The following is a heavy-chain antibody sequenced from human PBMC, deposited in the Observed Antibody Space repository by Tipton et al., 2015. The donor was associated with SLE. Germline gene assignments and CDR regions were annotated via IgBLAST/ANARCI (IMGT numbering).Heavy chain of an antibody. D-gene: IGHD6-13*01. Sequence: LRLSCVVNGGSFSGYYWSWIRQPPGKGLEWIGEITHSGSTNYNPSLKTRVTISVDTSKNQFSLKLSSVTAADTAVYYCARDKHAGIAAAGGWFDPWGQGTLVTVSS. V-gene: IGHV4-34*01. CDR1: GGSFSGYY. CDR3: ARDKHAGIAAAGGWFDP. J-gene: IGHJ5*02. CDR2: ITHSGST.